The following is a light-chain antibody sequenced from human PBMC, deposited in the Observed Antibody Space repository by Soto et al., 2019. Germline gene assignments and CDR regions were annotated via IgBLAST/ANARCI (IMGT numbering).Light chain of an antibody. CDR3: QQYNDWPPFT. CDR2: GAS. Sequence: EIVMTQSPATLSVSPGERATLSCRASQTVSSNLDWYQQKPGQAPRLLIHGASTRAAGIPARFSGSGSGTEFTLTISGLQSEDFAVYYCQQYNDWPPFTVGPGTRVDIK. CDR1: QTVSSN. V-gene: IGKV3-15*01. J-gene: IGKJ3*01.